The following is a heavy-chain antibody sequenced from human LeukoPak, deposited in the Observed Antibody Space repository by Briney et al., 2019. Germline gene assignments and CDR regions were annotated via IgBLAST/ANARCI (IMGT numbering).Heavy chain of an antibody. Sequence: PGGSLRLSCAASGFTFSSYAMSWVRQAPGKGLEWVSAISGSGGSTYYADSVKGRFTISRDNSKNTLYLQMNSLRAEDTAVYYCAKDTMVYAPPLNWFDHWGQGTLATVSS. J-gene: IGHJ5*02. CDR2: ISGSGGST. D-gene: IGHD2-8*01. CDR3: AKDTMVYAPPLNWFDH. V-gene: IGHV3-23*01. CDR1: GFTFSSYA.